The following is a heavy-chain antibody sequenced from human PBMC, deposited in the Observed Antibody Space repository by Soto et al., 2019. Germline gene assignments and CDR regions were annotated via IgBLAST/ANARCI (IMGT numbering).Heavy chain of an antibody. V-gene: IGHV5-10-1*01. D-gene: IGHD3-10*01. CDR3: ARGRRDTYYDGSGSYFWSV. CDR2: IDPSDSYT. CDR1: GYSFTSYW. J-gene: IGHJ6*02. Sequence: PGECLKISCKGSGYSFTSYWISWVRQMPVKGLEWMGRIDPSDSYTNYSPSFQGHVTISADKSISTAYLQWSSLKASDTAMYYCARGRRDTYYDGSGSYFWSVWGQGTTVTVSS.